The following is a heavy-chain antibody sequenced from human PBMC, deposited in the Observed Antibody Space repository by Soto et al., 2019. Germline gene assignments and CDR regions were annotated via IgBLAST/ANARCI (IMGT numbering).Heavy chain of an antibody. V-gene: IGHV3-33*01. Sequence: QVQLVESGGGVVQPGRSLRLSCAASGFTFSSYGMHWVRQAPGKGLEWVAVIWYDGSNKYYADSVKGRFTISRDNSKNTLYLQMNSLRAEDTAVYYCARGGKTNYYYYYGMDVWGQGTTVTVSS. CDR2: IWYDGSNK. CDR1: GFTFSSYG. J-gene: IGHJ6*02. CDR3: ARGGKTNYYYYYGMDV.